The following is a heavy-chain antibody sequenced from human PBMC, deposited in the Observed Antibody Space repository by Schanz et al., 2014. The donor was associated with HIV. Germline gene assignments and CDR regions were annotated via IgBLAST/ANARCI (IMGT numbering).Heavy chain of an antibody. V-gene: IGHV1-69*01. CDR2: FIPIFGTT. D-gene: IGHD4-4*01. J-gene: IGHJ2*01. Sequence: QVRLVQSGAEVKKPGASVTVTCKKAPGSTFNDIDINWVRQAPGQGLEWMGGFIPIFGTTNYAQKFQGRVTITADESTSTTYLELSSLRSEDTAVYYCASQYSNYDSSRRYHWYFDLWGRGTLVTVSS. CDR1: GSTFNDID. CDR3: ASQYSNYDSSRRYHWYFDL.